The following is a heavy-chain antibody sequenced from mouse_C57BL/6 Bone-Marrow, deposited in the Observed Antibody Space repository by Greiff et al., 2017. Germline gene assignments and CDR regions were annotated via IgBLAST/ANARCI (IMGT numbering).Heavy chain of an antibody. CDR1: GYTFTSYT. CDR2: INPSSGYT. V-gene: IGHV1-4*01. J-gene: IGHJ2*01. CDR3: ARETIYYYGSSYEEDYFDY. D-gene: IGHD1-1*01. Sequence: VQLQQSGAELARPGASVKMSCKASGYTFTSYTMHWVKQRPGQGLEWIGYINPSSGYTKYNQKFKDKATLTADKSSSTAYMQLRSLTSEDSAVYYCARETIYYYGSSYEEDYFDYWGQGTTLTVSS.